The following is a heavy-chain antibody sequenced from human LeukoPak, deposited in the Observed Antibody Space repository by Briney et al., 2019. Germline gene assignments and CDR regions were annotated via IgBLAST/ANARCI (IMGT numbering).Heavy chain of an antibody. CDR1: GVTFSSYG. D-gene: IGHD5-12*01. V-gene: IGHV3-30*03. Sequence: GGSLRLSCAASGVTFSSYGMHWVRQAPGKGLKWMALISSDGNDKLYGDSVKGRFTISRDDSKSTLYLQMNSLRAEDTAVYCTTKVIRGNSGDDYDDWGQGTLVTVSS. J-gene: IGHJ4*02. CDR3: TKVIRGNSGDDYDD. CDR2: ISSDGNDK.